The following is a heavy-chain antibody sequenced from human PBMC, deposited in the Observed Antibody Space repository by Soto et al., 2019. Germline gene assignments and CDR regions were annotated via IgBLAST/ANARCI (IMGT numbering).Heavy chain of an antibody. CDR1: GFTFDDYA. CDR3: AKDIGYSYGNDAFDI. J-gene: IGHJ3*02. D-gene: IGHD5-18*01. Sequence: DVQLVESGGGLVQPGRSLRLSCAASGFTFDDYAMHWVRQAPGKGLEWVSGISWNSGSIGYADSVKGRFTISRDNAKNSLYLQMNSLRAEDTALYYCAKDIGYSYGNDAFDIWGQGTMVTVSS. V-gene: IGHV3-9*01. CDR2: ISWNSGSI.